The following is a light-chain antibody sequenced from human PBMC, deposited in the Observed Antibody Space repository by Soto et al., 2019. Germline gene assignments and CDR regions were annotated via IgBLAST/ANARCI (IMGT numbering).Light chain of an antibody. J-gene: IGKJ4*01. Sequence: EIVLTQSPGTLSLSPGERATLSRRPSQSVSSSYLAWYQQKPGQAPRLLIYDASKRATDIPDRFIGSGSGTDFTLTISSLEPEDFAVYYCHQRSNWPPFTFGGGTKVDIK. V-gene: IGKV3D-20*02. CDR1: QSVSSSY. CDR3: HQRSNWPPFT. CDR2: DAS.